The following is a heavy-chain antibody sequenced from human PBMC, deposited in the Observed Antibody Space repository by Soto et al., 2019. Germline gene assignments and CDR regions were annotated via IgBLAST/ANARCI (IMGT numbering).Heavy chain of an antibody. CDR2: INPSGGST. CDR3: ARDEAKYSSSYSAFDI. J-gene: IGHJ3*02. CDR1: GYTFTSYY. V-gene: IGHV1-46*01. D-gene: IGHD6-6*01. Sequence: GASVKVSCKASGYTFTSYYMHWVRQAPGQGLEWMGIINPSGGSTSYAQKFQGRVTMTTDKSTSTAYMELSSLRSEDTAVYYCARDEAKYSSSYSAFDIWGQGTMVTVSS.